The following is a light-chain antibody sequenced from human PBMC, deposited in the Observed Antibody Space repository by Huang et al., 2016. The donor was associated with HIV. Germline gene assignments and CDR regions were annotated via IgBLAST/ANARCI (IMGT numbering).Light chain of an antibody. V-gene: IGKV2-28*01. J-gene: IGKJ3*01. CDR1: RSLLHSDGHNY. Sequence: VMTQSPLSLPVTPVEPASISCRSSRSLLHSDGHNYLDWYLQRPGQSPQLLIYLGSNRASGVPDRISGSGSGTDFTLKISRVEAEDVGIYYCMQALQSPFTFGPGTKVDIK. CDR2: LGS. CDR3: MQALQSPFT.